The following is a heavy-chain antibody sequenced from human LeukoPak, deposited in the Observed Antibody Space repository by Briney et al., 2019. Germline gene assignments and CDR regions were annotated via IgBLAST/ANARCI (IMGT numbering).Heavy chain of an antibody. CDR3: ARDERYGYNRHRDVYFDY. V-gene: IGHV4-39*07. CDR1: GGSISSSSYY. J-gene: IGHJ4*02. CDR2: IYYSGST. D-gene: IGHD5-24*01. Sequence: NPSETLSLTCTVSGGSISSSSYYWGWIRQPPGKGLEWIGSIYYSGSTHYNPSLKSRVTISVDTSKNQFSLKLSSVTAADTAVYYCARDERYGYNRHRDVYFDYWGQGTLVTVSS.